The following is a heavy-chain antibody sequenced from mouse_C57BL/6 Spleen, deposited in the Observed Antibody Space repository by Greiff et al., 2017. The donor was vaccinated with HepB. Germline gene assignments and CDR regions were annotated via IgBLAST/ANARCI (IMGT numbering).Heavy chain of an antibody. Sequence: VQLQQSGAELVRPGASVKLSCTASGFNIKDDYMHWVKQRPEQGLEWIGWIDPENGDTEYASKFQGKATITADTSSNTAYLQLSSLTSEDTAVYYCTRIYYYGLDYWGQGTTRTVSS. V-gene: IGHV14-4*01. CDR2: IDPENGDT. CDR3: TRIYYYGLDY. CDR1: GFNIKDDY. D-gene: IGHD1-1*01. J-gene: IGHJ2*01.